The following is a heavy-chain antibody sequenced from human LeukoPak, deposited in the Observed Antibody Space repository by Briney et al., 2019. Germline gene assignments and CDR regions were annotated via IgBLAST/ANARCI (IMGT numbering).Heavy chain of an antibody. V-gene: IGHV3-74*01. D-gene: IGHD5-24*01. CDR2: INSDGINT. CDR1: GFTFSNYW. Sequence: GGSLRLSCAASGFTFSNYWMHWVRQAPGKGLVWVSRINSDGINTSYADSVKGRFTISRDNAKNTLNLQMNSLRAEDTAVYYCARDNSVRDEAWWFYPWGQGTLVTVSS. CDR3: ARDNSVRDEAWWFYP. J-gene: IGHJ5*02.